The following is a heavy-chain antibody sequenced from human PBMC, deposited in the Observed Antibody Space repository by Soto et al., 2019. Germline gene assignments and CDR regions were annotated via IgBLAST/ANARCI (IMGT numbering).Heavy chain of an antibody. CDR3: ARALTTVTLFDP. V-gene: IGHV4-31*03. Sequence: QVQLQESGPGLVKPSQTLSLTCTVSGGSISSGGYYWSWIRQHPGKGLEWIGYIYYSGSTHYNPSLKSRVTISVATSKNQFSLKLSSVTAAATAVYYCARALTTVTLFDPWGQGTLVTVSS. D-gene: IGHD4-17*01. J-gene: IGHJ5*02. CDR1: GGSISSGGYY. CDR2: IYYSGST.